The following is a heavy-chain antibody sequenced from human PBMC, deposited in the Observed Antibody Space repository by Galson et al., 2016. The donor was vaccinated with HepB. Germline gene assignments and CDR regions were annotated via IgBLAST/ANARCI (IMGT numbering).Heavy chain of an antibody. J-gene: IGHJ6*02. V-gene: IGHV3-15*01. CDR2: IRNKNERGTT. CDR1: GFTFGNAW. Sequence: SLRLSCAASGFTFGNAWMTWVRQGPGTGLEWIGRIRNKNERGTTDYAAPVKGRFTISRDDSKNTVYLQMYSLKTEDTAVYYCITGPKRRGMDVWGQGTTVTVSS. CDR3: ITGPKRRGMDV.